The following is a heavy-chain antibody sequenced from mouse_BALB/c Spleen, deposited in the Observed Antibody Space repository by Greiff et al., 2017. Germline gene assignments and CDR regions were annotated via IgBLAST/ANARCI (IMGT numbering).Heavy chain of an antibody. J-gene: IGHJ2*01. CDR2: ISSGGSYT. CDR3: TRVGGFYFDY. Sequence: EVKLMESGGGLVKPGGSLKLSCAASGFTFSSYTMSWVRQTPEKRLEWVATISSGGSYTYYPDSVKGRFTISRDNAKNTLYLQMSSLKSEDTAMYYCTRVGGFYFDYWGQGTTLTVSS. CDR1: GFTFSSYT. V-gene: IGHV5-6-4*01.